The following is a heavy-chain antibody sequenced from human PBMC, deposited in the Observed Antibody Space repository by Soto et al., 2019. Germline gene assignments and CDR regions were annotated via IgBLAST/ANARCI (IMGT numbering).Heavy chain of an antibody. V-gene: IGHV3-23*01. CDR3: AKNYYFDC. CDR1: GFTFSNFA. CDR2: INIVGGAT. Sequence: EVQLLESGGGLVQPGGSLRLSCTASGFTFSNFAMSWVRQAPGKGLEWVSSINIVGGATNFADSVKGRFTISRDDSKNTLYLQMNSLRAEDTAVYYCAKNYYFDCWGQGTRVTVSS. J-gene: IGHJ4*02.